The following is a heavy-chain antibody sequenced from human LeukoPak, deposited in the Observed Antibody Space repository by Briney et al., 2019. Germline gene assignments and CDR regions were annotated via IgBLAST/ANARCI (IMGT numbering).Heavy chain of an antibody. Sequence: PSETLSLTCTVSGGSISSYYWSWIRQPPGKGLGWIGYIYYSGSTNYNPSLKSRVTISVDTPKNQFSLKLSSVTAADTAVYYCARAGIAAAGTDFDYWGQGTLVTVSS. D-gene: IGHD6-13*01. CDR2: IYYSGST. CDR3: ARAGIAAAGTDFDY. V-gene: IGHV4-59*08. CDR1: GGSISSYY. J-gene: IGHJ4*02.